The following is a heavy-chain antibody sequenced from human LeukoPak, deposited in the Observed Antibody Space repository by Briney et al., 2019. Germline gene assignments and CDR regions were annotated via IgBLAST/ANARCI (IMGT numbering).Heavy chain of an antibody. V-gene: IGHV3-49*04. CDR3: ARSITGNGWKYYFDH. D-gene: IGHD1-14*01. CDR2: IRSKVLGRTT. J-gene: IGHJ4*02. Sequence: GGSLRLSCTTSGFTFEDFAMTWVRQAPGKGPEWVGFIRSKVLGRTTEYAASVQGRVTISRDDSRGIAYLQMNSLKSEDTAMYYCARSITGNGWKYYFDHWGQGALLTVSS. CDR1: GFTFEDFA.